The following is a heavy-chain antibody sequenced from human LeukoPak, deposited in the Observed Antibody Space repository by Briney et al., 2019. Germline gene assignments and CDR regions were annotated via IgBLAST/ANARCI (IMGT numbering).Heavy chain of an antibody. Sequence: ASVKVSCKASGGTFNNFVISWVRQAPRQGLEWMGRIIPILELPSYAQKFQGRITITADSSTGTAYMGMTSLRSEDTAVYFCDWFSNSDNLDVWGQGTTVTVSS. D-gene: IGHD3-9*01. CDR2: IIPILELP. CDR3: DWFSNSDNLDV. CDR1: GGTFNNFV. J-gene: IGHJ6*02. V-gene: IGHV1-69*04.